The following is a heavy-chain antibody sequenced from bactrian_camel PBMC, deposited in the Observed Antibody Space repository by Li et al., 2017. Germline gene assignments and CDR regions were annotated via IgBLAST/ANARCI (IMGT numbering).Heavy chain of an antibody. CDR2: IDNAGAPT. V-gene: IGHV3S1*01. CDR1: AYTPANVR. J-gene: IGHJ4*01. Sequence: HVQLVESGGGLVQPGGSLRLSCAFDAYTPANVRMAWFRQAPGKEREGVAAIDNAGAPTYTYSVAGRFTISRDNAKNTLYLQLNSLTREDSAMYYCTRETQWVGYHEFAEYWGQGTQVTVS. D-gene: IGHD5*01. CDR3: TRETQWVGYHEFAEY.